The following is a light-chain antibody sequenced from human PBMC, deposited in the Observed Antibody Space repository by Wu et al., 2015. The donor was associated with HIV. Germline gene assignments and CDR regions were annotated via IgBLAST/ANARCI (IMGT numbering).Light chain of an antibody. CDR1: QGITNY. CDR3: QKYNTAPWT. CDR2: AAS. J-gene: IGKJ1*01. V-gene: IGKV1-27*01. Sequence: EIQMTQSPSSLSAFVGDRVTITCRASQGITNYLAWYQQKPGKVPKVLIYAASTLQSGVPSRFSGSGSGTDFTLTISSLQPEDVAAYYCQKYNTAPWTFGQGTKVEMK.